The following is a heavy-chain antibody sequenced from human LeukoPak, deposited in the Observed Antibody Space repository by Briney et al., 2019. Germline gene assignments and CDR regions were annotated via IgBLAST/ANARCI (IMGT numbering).Heavy chain of an antibody. CDR3: ARNLPSSSWGGDY. CDR2: IYSGGNT. V-gene: IGHV3-66*01. Sequence: GGSLRLSCAASGFTVSSNYMSWVRQAPGKGLEWVSVIYSGGNTYYADSVKGRFTISRDNSKNTVYLEMNSLRAEDTAVYYCARNLPSSSWGGDYWGQGTLVTVSS. J-gene: IGHJ4*02. CDR1: GFTVSSNY. D-gene: IGHD6-13*01.